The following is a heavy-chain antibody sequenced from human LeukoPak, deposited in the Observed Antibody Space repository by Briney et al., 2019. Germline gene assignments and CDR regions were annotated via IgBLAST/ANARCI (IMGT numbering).Heavy chain of an antibody. J-gene: IGHJ4*02. D-gene: IGHD6-19*01. CDR2: IYHSGST. Sequence: SETLSLTCAVSGGSISSSNWWRWVRQPPGKGLEWIGEIYHSGSTNYNPSLKSRVTISVDKSKNQFSLKLSSVAAADTAVYYCARLVAGHYFDYWGQGTLVTVSS. CDR3: ARLVAGHYFDY. V-gene: IGHV4-4*02. CDR1: GGSISSSNW.